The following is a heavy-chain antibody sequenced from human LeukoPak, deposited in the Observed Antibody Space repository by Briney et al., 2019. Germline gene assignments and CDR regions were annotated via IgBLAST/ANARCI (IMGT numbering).Heavy chain of an antibody. CDR1: GFTFSSYA. CDR2: ISGSGGST. CDR3: AKGIPTSSGWTLPNYFDY. V-gene: IGHV3-23*01. Sequence: GGSLRLSCAASGFTFSSYAMSWVRQAPGKGLEWVSAISGSGGSTYYADSVKGRFTISRDNSKNTLYLQMNSLRAEDTAVYYCAKGIPTSSGWTLPNYFDYWGQGTLVTVSS. J-gene: IGHJ4*02. D-gene: IGHD6-25*01.